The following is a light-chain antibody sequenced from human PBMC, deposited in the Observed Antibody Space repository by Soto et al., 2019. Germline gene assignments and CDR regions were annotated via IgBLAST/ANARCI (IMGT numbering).Light chain of an antibody. CDR3: QQRSNWPPWT. J-gene: IGKJ1*01. V-gene: IGKV3-11*01. CDR1: QSVSSY. CDR2: DAS. Sequence: EIVLTQSPATLSLSPGERATLSCRASQSVSSYLAWYQQKPGQAPRLLIYDASNRATGIPARFSGSGSGTDFTLNIRSLEPEDFAVYYCQQRSNWPPWTLGQGTKVDIK.